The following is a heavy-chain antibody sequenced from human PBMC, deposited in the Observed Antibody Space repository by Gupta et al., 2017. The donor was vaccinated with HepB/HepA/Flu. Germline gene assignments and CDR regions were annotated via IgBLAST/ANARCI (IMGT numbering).Heavy chain of an antibody. V-gene: IGHV3-23*01. CDR1: GLTFNIHA. D-gene: IGHD1-26*01. J-gene: IGHJ3*02. Sequence: LESGGDLAQPGGSLRLSCTASGLTFNIHAMTWVRQTPGKGLEWVSAITGSGRTTFYADSVRGRFTISRDNSKNTVYLQMNSLRVEDTAKYYCATRSRYNGLVGPNDLGAFDIWGQGTMVTVS. CDR3: ATRSRYNGLVGPNDLGAFDI. CDR2: ITGSGRTT.